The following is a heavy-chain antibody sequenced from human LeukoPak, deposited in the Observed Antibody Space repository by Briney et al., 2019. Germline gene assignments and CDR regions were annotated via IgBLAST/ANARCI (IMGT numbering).Heavy chain of an antibody. D-gene: IGHD3-22*01. V-gene: IGHV1-24*01. CDR1: GYTLTELS. Sequence: ASVKVSCEVSGYTLTELSMHWVRQAPGKGLEWMGGFDPEDGETIYAQKFQGRVTMTEDTSTDTAYMELSSLRSEDTAVYYCALPVQVVTSFDYWGQGTLVTVSS. CDR3: ALPVQVVTSFDY. CDR2: FDPEDGET. J-gene: IGHJ4*02.